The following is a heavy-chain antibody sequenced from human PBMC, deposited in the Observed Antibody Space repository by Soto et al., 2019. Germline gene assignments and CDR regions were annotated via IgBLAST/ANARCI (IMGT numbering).Heavy chain of an antibody. CDR3: ARRSHTHCFDY. CDR2: IYYSGST. Sequence: SETLSLTCTVSGGSISSGGYYWSWIRQHPGKGLEWIGYIYYSGSTYYNPSLKSRVTISVDTSKNQFSLKLSSVTAADTAVYYCARRSHTHCFDYWGQGTLVTVSS. V-gene: IGHV4-31*03. J-gene: IGHJ4*02. CDR1: GGSISSGGYY. D-gene: IGHD2-2*02.